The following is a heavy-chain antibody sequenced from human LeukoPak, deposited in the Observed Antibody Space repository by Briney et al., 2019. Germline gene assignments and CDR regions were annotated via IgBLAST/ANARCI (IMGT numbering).Heavy chain of an antibody. CDR3: ARNIVVVPAAIRSNAGYYYYYGMDV. CDR2: INAGNGNT. J-gene: IGHJ6*02. D-gene: IGHD2-2*01. Sequence: ASVKVSCKASGYTFTSYAMHWVRQAPGQRLERMGWINAGNGNTKYSQKFQGRVTITRDTSASTAYMELSSLRSEDTAVCYCARNIVVVPAAIRSNAGYYYYYGMDVWGQGTTVTVSS. V-gene: IGHV1-3*01. CDR1: GYTFTSYA.